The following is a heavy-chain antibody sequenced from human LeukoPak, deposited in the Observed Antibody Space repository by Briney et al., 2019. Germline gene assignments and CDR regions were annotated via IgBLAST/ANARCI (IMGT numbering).Heavy chain of an antibody. Sequence: SQTLSLTCTVSGGSISSGSYYWSWIRQPAGKGLEWIGRIYTSGSTNYNPSLKSRVTMSVDTSKNQFSLKLSSVTAADTAVYYCAREWGQLWWAGAFDIWGQGTMVTVSS. CDR2: IYTSGST. CDR3: AREWGQLWWAGAFDI. J-gene: IGHJ3*02. D-gene: IGHD5-18*01. CDR1: GGSISSGSYY. V-gene: IGHV4-61*02.